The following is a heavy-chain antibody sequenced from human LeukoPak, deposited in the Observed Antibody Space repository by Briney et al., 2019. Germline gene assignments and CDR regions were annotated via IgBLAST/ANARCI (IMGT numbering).Heavy chain of an antibody. CDR3: ARKGDCSSTSCYHY. D-gene: IGHD2-2*01. CDR1: GFTFSSYA. Sequence: GRSLRLSCAASGFTFSSYAMHWVRQAPGKGLEWVAVISYDGSNKYYADSVKGRFTISRDNSKNTLYLQMNSLRAEDTAVYYCARKGDCSSTSCYHYWGQGTLVTVSS. V-gene: IGHV3-30-3*01. J-gene: IGHJ4*02. CDR2: ISYDGSNK.